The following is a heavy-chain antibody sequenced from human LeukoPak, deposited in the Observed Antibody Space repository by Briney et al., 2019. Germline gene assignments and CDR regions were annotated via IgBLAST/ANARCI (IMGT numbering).Heavy chain of an antibody. CDR3: TRGTAY. V-gene: IGHV3-48*03. CDR2: ISSSGNFI. CDR1: GFTFSSYE. J-gene: IGHJ4*02. Sequence: GGSLRLSCAASGFTFSSYEMNWVRQAPEKGLEWVSHISSSGNFIKYADSVIGRFTISRDNAKNSVYLQISTLRDEDTAVYYCTRGTAYWGQGTLVTVSP.